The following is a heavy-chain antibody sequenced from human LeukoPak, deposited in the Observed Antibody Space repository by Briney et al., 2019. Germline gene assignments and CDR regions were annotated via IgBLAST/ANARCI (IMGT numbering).Heavy chain of an antibody. CDR2: ISGTGGST. D-gene: IGHD1-26*01. J-gene: IGHJ4*02. CDR3: AKGRGVSSGSFNY. CDR1: VFTFTRYA. V-gene: IGHV3-23*01. Sequence: GGSLRLSSAASVFTFTRYAMSWVRPARAKGREWVSAISGTGGSTYYADSVKGRFTISRDNSKNTLYLQMNSLRAEDTAVYYCAKGRGVSSGSFNYWGQGTLVTVSS.